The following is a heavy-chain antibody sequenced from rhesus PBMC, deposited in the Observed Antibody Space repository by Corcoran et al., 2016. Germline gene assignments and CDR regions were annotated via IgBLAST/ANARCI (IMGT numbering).Heavy chain of an antibody. J-gene: IGHJ4*01. V-gene: IGHV4-99*01. CDR2: ISDSSGNT. D-gene: IGHD5-12*01. CDR3: AGRYSYSFDY. Sequence: QVQLQESGPGLVKPSETLSLTCVVSGYSFNNGYYWGWIRKPPRKGLEYFGYISDSSGNTYYNPSLKSRLTISKDTSKNQFSLKLSSVTAADTAVYYCAGRYSYSFDYWGQGVLVTVSS. CDR1: GYSFNNGYY.